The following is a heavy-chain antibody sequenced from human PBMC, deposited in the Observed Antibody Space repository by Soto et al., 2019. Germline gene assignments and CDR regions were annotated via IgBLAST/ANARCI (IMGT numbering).Heavy chain of an antibody. CDR3: ARSQVSSTSLEIYFFYYYGMDV. CDR2: IIPISGTA. CDR1: GGTFSSYA. J-gene: IGHJ6*02. Sequence: QVQLVQSGAEVKKPGSSVKVSCKASGGTFSSYAISWVRQAPGQGLEWMGGIIPISGTANYAQKFQGRVTITADESTITADMELSSPRSEETAVYYCARSQVSSTSLEIYFFYYYGMDVWGQGTTVTVSS. D-gene: IGHD2-2*01. V-gene: IGHV1-69*01.